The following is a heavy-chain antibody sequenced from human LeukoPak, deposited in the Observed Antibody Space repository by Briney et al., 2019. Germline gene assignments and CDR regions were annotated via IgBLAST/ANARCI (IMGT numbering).Heavy chain of an antibody. D-gene: IGHD4-17*01. V-gene: IGHV1-8*01. J-gene: IGHJ4*02. Sequence: ASVKVSCKASGYTFTSYDINWVRQATGQGLEWMGWMNPNSGNTGYAQKFQGRVTMTRDTSISTAYMELSRLRSDDTAVYYCARAASLRYGDYVLGYWGQGTVVTVSS. CDR2: MNPNSGNT. CDR1: GYTFTSYD. CDR3: ARAASLRYGDYVLGY.